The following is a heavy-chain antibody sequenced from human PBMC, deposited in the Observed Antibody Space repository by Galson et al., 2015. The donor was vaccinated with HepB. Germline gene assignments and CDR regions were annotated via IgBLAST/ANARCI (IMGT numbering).Heavy chain of an antibody. D-gene: IGHD6-19*01. CDR1: GFTFRTYA. Sequence: SLRLSCAASGFTFRTYAMSWVRQAPGKGLEWVAGISGGGSRAYCADSVKGRFTISRDNSKNTLYLQMNSLRAEDTAVYYCAKDMRTGSGWYRADYYYGMDVWGQGTTVTVSS. J-gene: IGHJ6*02. CDR3: AKDMRTGSGWYRADYYYGMDV. V-gene: IGHV3-23*01. CDR2: ISGGGSRA.